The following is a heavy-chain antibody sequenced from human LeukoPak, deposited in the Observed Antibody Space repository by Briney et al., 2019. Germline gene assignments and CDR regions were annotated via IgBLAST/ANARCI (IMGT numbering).Heavy chain of an antibody. CDR3: AKWGCSGGSCYPFDY. Sequence: QTGGSLRLSCAASGFTFSSYAMGWVRQAPGKGLEGVSAISGTGNRTYYADSGKGRFTISRDNSKNTLYLQMNSLRAEDTAVYYCAKWGCSGGSCYPFDYWGQGTLVTVSS. CDR1: GFTFSSYA. V-gene: IGHV3-23*01. D-gene: IGHD2-15*01. J-gene: IGHJ4*02. CDR2: ISGTGNRT.